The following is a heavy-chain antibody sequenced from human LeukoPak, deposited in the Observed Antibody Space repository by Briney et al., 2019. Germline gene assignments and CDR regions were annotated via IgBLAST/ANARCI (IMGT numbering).Heavy chain of an antibody. D-gene: IGHD3-16*01. Sequence: ASVKVSCKASGYTFTSYGISWVRQAPGQGLEWMGWISAYNGNTNYAQKFQGRVTITADKSTSTAYMELSSLRSEDTAVYYCAVKSLGYWGQGTLVTVSS. CDR3: AVKSLGY. CDR2: ISAYNGNT. CDR1: GYTFTSYG. V-gene: IGHV1-18*01. J-gene: IGHJ4*02.